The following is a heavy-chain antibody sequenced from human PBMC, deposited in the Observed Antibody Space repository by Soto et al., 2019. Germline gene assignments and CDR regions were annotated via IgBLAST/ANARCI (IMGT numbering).Heavy chain of an antibody. J-gene: IGHJ6*03. D-gene: IGHD3-16*01. Sequence: QVQLQESGPGLVKPSETLSVTCTVSGGSISEFYWSWIRQSPGKGLEWIGFIYYSGPTKYNPTLEGRVTMSGDESNSPLSLRWSAVTAADRAVYDGAQGGDRMGVWRKWTTVTVSS. CDR2: IYYSGPT. V-gene: IGHV4-59*01. CDR3: AQGGDRMGV. CDR1: GGSISEFY.